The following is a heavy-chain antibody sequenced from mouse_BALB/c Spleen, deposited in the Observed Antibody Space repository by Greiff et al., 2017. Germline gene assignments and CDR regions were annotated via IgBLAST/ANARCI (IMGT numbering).Heavy chain of an antibody. CDR2: IRNKANGYTT. CDR3: ARGTTAYYFDY. J-gene: IGHJ2*01. D-gene: IGHD1-2*01. CDR1: GFTFTDYY. V-gene: IGHV7-3*02. Sequence: DVHLVESGGGLVQPGGSLRLSCATSGFTFTDYYMSWVRQPPGKALEWLGFIRNKANGYTTEYSASVKGRFTISRDNSQSILYLQMNTLRAEDSATYYCARGTTAYYFDYWGQGTTLTVSS.